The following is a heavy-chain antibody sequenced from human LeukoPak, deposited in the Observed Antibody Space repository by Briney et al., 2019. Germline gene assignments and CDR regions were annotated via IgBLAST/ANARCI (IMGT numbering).Heavy chain of an antibody. V-gene: IGHV4-59*01. CDR3: ARNSHFDY. CDR2: IYYSGST. J-gene: IGHJ4*02. Sequence: PSETLSLTCTVPGGSISSYYWSWIRQPPGKGLEWIGYIYYSGSTNYNPSLKSRVTISVDTSKNQFSLKLSSVTAADTAVYYCARNSHFDYWGQGTLVTVSS. D-gene: IGHD2-21*01. CDR1: GGSISSYY.